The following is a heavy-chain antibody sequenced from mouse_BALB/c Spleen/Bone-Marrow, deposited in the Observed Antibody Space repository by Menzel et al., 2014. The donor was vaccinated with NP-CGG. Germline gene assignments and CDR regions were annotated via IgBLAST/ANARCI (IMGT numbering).Heavy chain of an antibody. CDR2: ITSGGST. D-gene: IGHD1-1*01. CDR1: GFTFSSYA. CDR3: ARGLLLRADWYFDV. Sequence: EVHLVESGGGLVKPGDSLKLSCAASGFTFSSYAMSWVRQTPEKRLEWVASITSGGSTYYPDSVKGRFTISRDNARNILYLQMSSLRSEDTAIYYCARGLLLRADWYFDVWGAGTTVTVSS. J-gene: IGHJ1*01. V-gene: IGHV5-6-5*01.